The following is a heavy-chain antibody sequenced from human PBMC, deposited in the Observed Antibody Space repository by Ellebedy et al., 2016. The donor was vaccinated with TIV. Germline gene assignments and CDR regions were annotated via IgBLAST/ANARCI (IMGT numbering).Heavy chain of an antibody. J-gene: IGHJ3*01. V-gene: IGHV3-20*04. D-gene: IGHD2-2*02. CDR1: GFTFDDYG. CDR2: INWNGDIT. CDR3: AKNRYNAGWADAFDV. Sequence: GESLKISCAASGFTFDDYGMSWVRQVPGEGLEWVSAINWNGDITNYADSVQGRFTISRDNAKNSLYLQMNSLTADDTAFYYCAKNRYNAGWADAFDVWGQGTRVTVSS.